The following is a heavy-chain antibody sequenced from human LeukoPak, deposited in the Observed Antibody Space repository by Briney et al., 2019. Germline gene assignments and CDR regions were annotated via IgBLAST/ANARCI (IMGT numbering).Heavy chain of an antibody. CDR1: GGFITSYS. Sequence: SETLSLTCTVSGGFITSYSWAWIRQPPGKGLEWIGDIYYSGRTNYNPSLRSRVTISVDTSKNQFSLKLSSVTAADTAVYYCVRRRASGFGELIDYWGQGTLVTVSS. J-gene: IGHJ4*02. CDR3: VRRRASGFGELIDY. CDR2: IYYSGRT. D-gene: IGHD3-10*01. V-gene: IGHV4-59*08.